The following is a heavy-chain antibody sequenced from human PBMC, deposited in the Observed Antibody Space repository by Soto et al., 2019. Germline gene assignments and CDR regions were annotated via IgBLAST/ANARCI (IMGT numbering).Heavy chain of an antibody. CDR2: IDPSDSYT. J-gene: IGHJ4*02. Sequence: GESLKISCKGSGYSFTIYCISWVLQMPWKGLGWMGRIDPSDSYTNYSPSFQGHVTISADKSISTAYLQWSSLKASDTAMYYCASLTGGGNQRHIDYWGQGTLVTVSS. CDR3: ASLTGGGNQRHIDY. CDR1: GYSFTIYC. V-gene: IGHV5-10-1*01. D-gene: IGHD1-1*01.